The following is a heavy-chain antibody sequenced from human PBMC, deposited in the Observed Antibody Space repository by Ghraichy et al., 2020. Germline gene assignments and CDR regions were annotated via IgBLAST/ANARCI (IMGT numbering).Heavy chain of an antibody. V-gene: IGHV3-74*01. CDR2: INSDGSNT. CDR1: GLTFRSYW. J-gene: IGHJ4*02. D-gene: IGHD4-11*01. Sequence: GESLNISCAATGLTFRSYWMHWVRQAPGKGLVWLTRINSDGSNTVYADSVKGRFTISRDNAKNTLYLQMTSLRAEDMALYYCATGLQQYYDYWGQGTLVTVSS. CDR3: ATGLQQYYDY.